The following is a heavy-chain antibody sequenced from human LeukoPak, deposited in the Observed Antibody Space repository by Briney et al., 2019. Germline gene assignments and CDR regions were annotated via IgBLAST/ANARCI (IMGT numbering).Heavy chain of an antibody. Sequence: GGSLRLSCAASGFTPTSNSMTWVRHAPGKRREWVSSICKGTTYIYYADLVKGRFTISRDNAKNSQYLQMNSPRDEDTAIYYCARGGWTEDSTGYYSWGFWGQGTLVTVSS. J-gene: IGHJ4*02. V-gene: IGHV3-21*01. CDR1: GFTPTSNS. D-gene: IGHD3-22*01. CDR2: ICKGTTYI. CDR3: ARGGWTEDSTGYYSWGF.